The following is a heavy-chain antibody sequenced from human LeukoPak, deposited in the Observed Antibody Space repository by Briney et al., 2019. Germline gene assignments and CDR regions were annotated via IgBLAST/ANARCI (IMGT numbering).Heavy chain of an antibody. J-gene: IGHJ4*02. CDR3: ARRENSGYSCY. CDR1: GVAVSSNY. CDR2: IYSGGST. V-gene: IGHV3-66*02. Sequence: PGGSLRLSCAASGVAVSSNYMTWVRQAPGKGLEWISDIYSGGSTYYTHSVKGRVTISRDDSKNTLYLQMNSLRAEDTAVYYCARRENSGYSCYWGQGTLVTVAT. D-gene: IGHD3-22*01.